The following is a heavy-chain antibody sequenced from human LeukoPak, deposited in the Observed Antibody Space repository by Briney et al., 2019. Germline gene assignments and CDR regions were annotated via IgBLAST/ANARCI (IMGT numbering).Heavy chain of an antibody. D-gene: IGHD3-22*01. J-gene: IGHJ4*02. Sequence: GGSLRLSCAASGFTFSDYYMSWIRQAPGKRLEWVSYISSSGSTIYYTDSVKGRFTISRDDAKSSLYLQMNSLRAEDTAVYYCASESYDSSGVFDYWGQGTLVTVSS. CDR3: ASESYDSSGVFDY. CDR2: ISSSGSTI. V-gene: IGHV3-11*01. CDR1: GFTFSDYY.